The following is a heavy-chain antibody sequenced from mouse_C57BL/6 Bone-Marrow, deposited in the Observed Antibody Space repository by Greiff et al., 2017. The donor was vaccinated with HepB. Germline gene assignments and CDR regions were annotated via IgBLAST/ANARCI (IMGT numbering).Heavy chain of an antibody. CDR2: IRNKANNHAT. D-gene: IGHD2-3*01. CDR3: TRSYDGYPSWFAY. Sequence: EVHLVESGGGLVQPGGSMKLSCAASGFTFSDAWMDWVRQSPEKGLEWVAEIRNKANNHATYYAESVKGRFTISRDDSKSSVYLQMNSLRAEDTGIYYCTRSYDGYPSWFAYWGQGTLVTVSA. J-gene: IGHJ3*01. V-gene: IGHV6-6*01. CDR1: GFTFSDAW.